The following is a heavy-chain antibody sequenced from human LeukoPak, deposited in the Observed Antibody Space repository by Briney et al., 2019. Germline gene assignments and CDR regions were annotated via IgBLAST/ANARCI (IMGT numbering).Heavy chain of an antibody. CDR1: GGSISSSSYY. V-gene: IGHV4-39*07. CDR2: IYYSGST. D-gene: IGHD3-9*01. CDR3: AGPYYDILTGYS. J-gene: IGHJ5*02. Sequence: PSETLSLTCTVSGGSISSSSYYWGWIRQPPGKGLEWIGSIYYSGSTYYNPSLKSRVTISVDTSKNQFSLKLSSVTAADTAVYYCAGPYYDILTGYSWGQGTLVTVSS.